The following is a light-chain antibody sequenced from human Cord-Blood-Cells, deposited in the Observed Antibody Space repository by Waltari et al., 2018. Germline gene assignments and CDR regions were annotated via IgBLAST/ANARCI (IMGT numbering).Light chain of an antibody. CDR2: DVR. CDR1: SNDVGGYNY. Sequence: QSALTQPRSLSGSPGPPVTISLTGTSNDVGGYNYVSWYQQHPGKAPKLMIYDVRKRPSGVPDRFSGSKSGNTASLTISGLQAEDEADYYCCSYAGSYVVFGGGTKLTVL. J-gene: IGLJ2*01. V-gene: IGLV2-11*01. CDR3: CSYAGSYVV.